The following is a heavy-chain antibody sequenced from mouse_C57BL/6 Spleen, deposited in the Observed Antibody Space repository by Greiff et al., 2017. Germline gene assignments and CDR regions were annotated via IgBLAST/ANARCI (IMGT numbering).Heavy chain of an antibody. CDR1: GFNIKDYY. CDR3: ARRHYYYGSSSFDY. CDR2: IDPEDGET. D-gene: IGHD1-1*01. J-gene: IGHJ2*01. V-gene: IGHV14-2*01. Sequence: EVQLQQSGAELVKPGASVKLSCTASGFNIKDYYMHWVKQRTEQGLEWIGRIDPEDGETKYAPKFPGKATITADTSSNTAYLQLSSLTSEDTAVYYCARRHYYYGSSSFDYWGQGTTLTVSS.